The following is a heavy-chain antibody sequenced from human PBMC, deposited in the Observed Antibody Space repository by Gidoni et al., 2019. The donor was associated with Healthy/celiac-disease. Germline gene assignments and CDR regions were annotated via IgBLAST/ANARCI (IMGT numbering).Heavy chain of an antibody. CDR1: GFTFSSYA. CDR2: ISYDGSNK. Sequence: QVQLVESGGGVVQPGRSLRLSCAASGFTFSSYAMHWVRQAPGKGLEWVAVISYDGSNKYYADSVKGRFAISRDNSKNTLYLQMNSLRAEDTAVYYCAIPHYYYDSSGYPPPNNHNWFDPWGQGTLVTVSS. J-gene: IGHJ5*02. D-gene: IGHD3-22*01. V-gene: IGHV3-30*09. CDR3: AIPHYYYDSSGYPPPNNHNWFDP.